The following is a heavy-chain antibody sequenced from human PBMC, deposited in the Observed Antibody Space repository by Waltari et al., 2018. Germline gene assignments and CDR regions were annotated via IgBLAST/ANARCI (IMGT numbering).Heavy chain of an antibody. D-gene: IGHD1-1*01. CDR3: ARDRGTGLYLDS. V-gene: IGHV4-4*02. CDR1: W. Sequence: WWGWVRQSPDKGLEWIGQVLRNGRSNYNPSLEGRVIISLDTSNNRFSLELTSATAVDTAVYYCARDRGTGLYLDSWGPGTLVTVS. CDR2: VLRNGRS. J-gene: IGHJ4*02.